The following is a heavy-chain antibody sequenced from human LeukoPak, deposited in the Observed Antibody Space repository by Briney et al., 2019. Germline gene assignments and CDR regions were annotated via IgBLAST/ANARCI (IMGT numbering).Heavy chain of an antibody. Sequence: TGGSLRLSCAASGFTFSSYSMNWVRQAPGKGLEWVSYISSSSSTIHYADSVKGRFTISRDNAKNSLYLQMNSLRAEDTAVYYCAIRGGYYYDSSGYYHDYWGQGTLVTVSS. CDR1: GFTFSSYS. V-gene: IGHV3-48*01. D-gene: IGHD3-22*01. CDR3: AIRGGYYYDSSGYYHDY. J-gene: IGHJ4*02. CDR2: ISSSSSTI.